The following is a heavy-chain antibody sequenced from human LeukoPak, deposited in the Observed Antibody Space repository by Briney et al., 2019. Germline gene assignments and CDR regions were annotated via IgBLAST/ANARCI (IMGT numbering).Heavy chain of an antibody. J-gene: IGHJ4*02. V-gene: IGHV3-48*03. CDR1: GFTFSTYE. D-gene: IGHD2-2*01. CDR3: ARTRNGPFDY. CDR2: ISNSGDSI. Sequence: GGSLTLSCAASGFTFSTYEMNWVRQAPRKGLEWLLHISNSGDSIHYADSVKGRFTISRDNAKNSLYLQMNSLRAEDTAFYYCARTRNGPFDYWGQGTLVTVSS.